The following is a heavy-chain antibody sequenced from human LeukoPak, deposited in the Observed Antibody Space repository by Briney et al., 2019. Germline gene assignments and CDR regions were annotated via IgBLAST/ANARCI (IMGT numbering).Heavy chain of an antibody. Sequence: GGSLRLSCAASGFTFSSYWMHWVRHAPGKGLVWVSRIDSDGTSTSYADSVEGRFSISRDNAKSTLYLQMNSLRAEDTALYYCARAYCTSTSCTEIDYWGQGTLVTVSS. D-gene: IGHD2-2*01. V-gene: IGHV3-74*01. CDR1: GFTFSSYW. CDR3: ARAYCTSTSCTEIDY. J-gene: IGHJ4*02. CDR2: IDSDGTST.